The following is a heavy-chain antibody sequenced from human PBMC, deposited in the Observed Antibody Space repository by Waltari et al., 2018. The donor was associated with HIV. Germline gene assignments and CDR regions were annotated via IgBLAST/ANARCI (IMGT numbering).Heavy chain of an antibody. CDR1: GFELRHYS. V-gene: IGHV3-21*04. Sequence: LVESGGGVVKTGGSIRLTCEASGFELRHYSMNWVRQSPMTGLEWVASIRRGNNEKHYLDSVRGWFAISRDISESSVYLQMESLKEDDTATYFCVRDDPGYGPIDYWGQGTLVTV. CDR3: VRDDPGYGPIDY. J-gene: IGHJ4*02. D-gene: IGHD3-16*01. CDR2: IRRGNNEK.